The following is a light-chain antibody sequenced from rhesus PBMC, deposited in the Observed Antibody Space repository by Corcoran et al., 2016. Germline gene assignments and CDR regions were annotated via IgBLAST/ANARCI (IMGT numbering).Light chain of an antibody. CDR2: GNT. CDR1: SSKADS. V-gene: IGLV3S11*01. CDR3: CSWDDSGSPYI. J-gene: IGLJ1*01. Sequence: SSGLTQEPALSVAWGHSDRMTCQVDSSKADSANWYQQKPGQVPVLVIYGNTHRPSGIPGRFSASWSGNTGSLTIAGAQVEDEADYYCCSWDDSGSPYIFGPGTRLTVL.